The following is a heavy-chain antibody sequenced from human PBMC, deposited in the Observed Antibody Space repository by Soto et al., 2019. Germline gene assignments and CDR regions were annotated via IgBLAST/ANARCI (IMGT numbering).Heavy chain of an antibody. V-gene: IGHV4-59*08. J-gene: IGHJ4*02. D-gene: IGHD2-2*03. CDR2: IYYSGST. CDR1: GGSITTYY. CDR3: AGLRHKLDKSFDY. Sequence: PSETLSLTCTVSGGSITTYYWSWIRQPPGKGLEWIGYIYYSGSTSYNPSLKSRVTISVDTSKNQFSLKLSSVTAADTAVYYCAGLRHKLDKSFDYWGQGTLVTVSS.